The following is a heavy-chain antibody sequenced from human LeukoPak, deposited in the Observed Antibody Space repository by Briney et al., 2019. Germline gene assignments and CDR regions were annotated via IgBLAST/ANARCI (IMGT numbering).Heavy chain of an antibody. J-gene: IGHJ4*02. D-gene: IGHD3/OR15-3a*01. CDR3: ARAYSPDFWTDPYYFDY. V-gene: IGHV4-4*07. Sequence: SETLSLTCTVSGDSISSYYWSWIRQPAGKGLEWIGRIYTSGSTDYNPSLKSRVTLSVDTSKNQFSLKLTSVTAAHTAVYYCARAYSPDFWTDPYYFDYWGQGTLVTVSS. CDR1: GDSISSYY. CDR2: IYTSGST.